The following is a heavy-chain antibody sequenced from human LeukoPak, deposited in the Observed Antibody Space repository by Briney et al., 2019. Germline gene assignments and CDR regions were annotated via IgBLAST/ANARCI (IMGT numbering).Heavy chain of an antibody. Sequence: ASVKVSCKASGYTFTSYGINWVRQAPGPGLEWLGWMNPNSGNPGYAQKFQGRVTMTRNTSRSTAYMELSSLRSEDTAVYYCARVRMVRGSGKCYYYMDVWGKGTTVTVSS. D-gene: IGHD3-10*01. CDR3: ARVRMVRGSGKCYYYMDV. J-gene: IGHJ6*03. CDR1: GYTFTSYG. CDR2: MNPNSGNP. V-gene: IGHV1-8*01.